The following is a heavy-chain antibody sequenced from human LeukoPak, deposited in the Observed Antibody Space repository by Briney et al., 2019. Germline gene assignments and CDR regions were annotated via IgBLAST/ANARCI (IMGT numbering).Heavy chain of an antibody. CDR3: ARRDIAAAAPFDY. J-gene: IGHJ4*02. D-gene: IGHD6-13*01. Sequence: SETLSLTCAVYGGSFSGYYWSWIRQPPGKGLEWIGEINHSGSTNYNPSPKSRVTISVDTSKNQFSLKLSSVTAADTAVYYCARRDIAAAAPFDYWGQGTLVTVSS. CDR1: GGSFSGYY. CDR2: INHSGST. V-gene: IGHV4-34*01.